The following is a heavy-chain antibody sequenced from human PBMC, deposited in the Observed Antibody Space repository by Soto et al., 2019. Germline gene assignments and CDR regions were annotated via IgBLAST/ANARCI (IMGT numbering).Heavy chain of an antibody. J-gene: IGHJ4*02. Sequence: QVQLQESGPGLVKPSQTLSLSCTVSGGSISSGTSFWAWIRQHPGKGLEWIGSIYYTGSTYYNPALTSRLTISIDTSKKQFSLRLSSVTAADTAVYYCARASYYGSSAYPFDYWGQGTLVTVSS. CDR3: ARASYYGSSAYPFDY. CDR2: IYYTGST. V-gene: IGHV4-31*03. CDR1: GGSISSGTSF. D-gene: IGHD3-22*01.